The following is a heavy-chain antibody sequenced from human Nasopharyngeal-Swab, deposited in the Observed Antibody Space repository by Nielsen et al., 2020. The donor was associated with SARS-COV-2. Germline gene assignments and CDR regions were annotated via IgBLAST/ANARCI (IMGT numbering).Heavy chain of an antibody. CDR3: ARDAAYYYDSSGSITGRYFDY. V-gene: IGHV4-39*07. CDR1: GGSISSSSYY. CDR2: IYYSGST. Sequence: SETLSLTCTVSGGSISSSSYYWGWIRQPPGKGLEWIGSIYYSGSTYYNPSLKSRVTISVDTSKNQFSLKLSSVTAADTAVYYCARDAAYYYDSSGSITGRYFDYWGQGTLVTVSS. D-gene: IGHD3-22*01. J-gene: IGHJ4*02.